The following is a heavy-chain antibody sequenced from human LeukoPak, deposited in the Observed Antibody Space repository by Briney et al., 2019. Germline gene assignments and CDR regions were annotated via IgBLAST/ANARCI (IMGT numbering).Heavy chain of an antibody. CDR2: IYPGDSDV. CDR3: ARRYSTGYSYYLDY. CDR1: GYSFATYW. V-gene: IGHV5-51*01. Sequence: GESLKISCKASGYSFATYWIGWVRQMPGKGLEWMGMIYPGDSDVRYSPSFQGQVTMSADKSINTAYLQWSSLKASDTAIYYCARRYSTGYSYYLDYWGQGTLVTVSS. J-gene: IGHJ4*02. D-gene: IGHD3-22*01.